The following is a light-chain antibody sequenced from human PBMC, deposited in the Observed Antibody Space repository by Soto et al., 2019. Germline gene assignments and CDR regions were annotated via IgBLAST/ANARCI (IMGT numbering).Light chain of an antibody. CDR1: QSVSGSY. CDR3: HQYGSSPPYT. Sequence: EIVLTQSPGTLSLSPGERATLSCRASQSVSGSYLAWYQQKPGQSPRLLIYGSSDRATGIPDRFSGSGSGTDLTLTISRVEPEDFAVYYCHQYGSSPPYTFGQGTKLEIK. CDR2: GSS. J-gene: IGKJ2*01. V-gene: IGKV3-20*01.